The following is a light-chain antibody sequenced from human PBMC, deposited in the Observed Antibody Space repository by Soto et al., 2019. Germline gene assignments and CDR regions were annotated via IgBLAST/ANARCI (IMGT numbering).Light chain of an antibody. CDR2: GAS. J-gene: IGKJ1*01. CDR3: QHYNSYSEA. V-gene: IGKV3-20*01. Sequence: EIVLTQSPGTLALPPGDGATLSCRASQSVGNNYLAWYQQRPGQAPRLLIHGASSRATGIPDRFSGSGSGTEFTLTISSLQPDDFATYYCQHYNSYSEAFGQGTKVDIK. CDR1: QSVGNNY.